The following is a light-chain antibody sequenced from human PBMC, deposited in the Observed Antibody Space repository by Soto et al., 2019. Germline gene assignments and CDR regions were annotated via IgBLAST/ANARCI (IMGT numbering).Light chain of an antibody. Sequence: DSQMTQSPSTLSASVGDRVTITCRASQIFGTWLAWYQQKPGKAPKVLISDVSNLESGGPSRFSGSGSGTEFTLTISSRQADDFATYYCQQHKGTFGQGTKVEIK. CDR3: QQHKGT. CDR1: QIFGTW. J-gene: IGKJ1*01. V-gene: IGKV1-5*01. CDR2: DVS.